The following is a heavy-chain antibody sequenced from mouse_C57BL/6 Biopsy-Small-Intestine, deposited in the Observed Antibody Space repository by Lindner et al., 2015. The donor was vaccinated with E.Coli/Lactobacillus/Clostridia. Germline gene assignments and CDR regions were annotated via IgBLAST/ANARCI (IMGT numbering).Heavy chain of an antibody. CDR1: GYTFTDYN. CDR3: ARVHYYGSRYWYFDV. Sequence: VQLQESGPELVKPGASVKMSCKASGYTFTDYNMHWVKQSHGKSLEWIGYINPNNGTRNNQEFKGKATLTVNKSSSTAYMELRSLTSEDSAVYYCARVHYYGSRYWYFDVWGTGTTVTVSS. CDR2: INPNNGT. D-gene: IGHD1-1*01. V-gene: IGHV1-22*01. J-gene: IGHJ1*03.